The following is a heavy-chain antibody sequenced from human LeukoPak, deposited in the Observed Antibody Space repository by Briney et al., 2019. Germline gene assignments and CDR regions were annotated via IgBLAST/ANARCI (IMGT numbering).Heavy chain of an antibody. D-gene: IGHD2-15*01. Sequence: GGSLRLSCAASGLTFSTYGMSWVRQAPGKGLEWVSTISGSGGSTYYADSVKGRFTISRDNSKNTLYLQMNSLRAEDTAIYYCAKDCSGGSCYPAGVSDIWGQGTMVTVSS. J-gene: IGHJ3*02. V-gene: IGHV3-23*01. CDR2: ISGSGGST. CDR3: AKDCSGGSCYPAGVSDI. CDR1: GLTFSTYG.